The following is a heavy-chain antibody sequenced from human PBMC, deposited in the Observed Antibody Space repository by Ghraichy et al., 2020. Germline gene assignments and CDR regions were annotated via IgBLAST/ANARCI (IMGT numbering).Heavy chain of an antibody. CDR2: INPNSGGT. D-gene: IGHD5-18*01. CDR3: ATQLWDTAMGFTAGVCAFDI. Sequence: ASVKVSCKASGYTFTGYYMHWVRQAPGQGLEWMGWINPNSGGTNYAQKFQGRVTMTRDTSISTAYMELSRLRSDDTAVYYCATQLWDTAMGFTAGVCAFDIWSQGTMVTVSS. J-gene: IGHJ3*02. V-gene: IGHV1-2*02. CDR1: GYTFTGYY.